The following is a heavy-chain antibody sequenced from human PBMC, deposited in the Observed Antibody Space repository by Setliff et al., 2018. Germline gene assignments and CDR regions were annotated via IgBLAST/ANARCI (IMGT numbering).Heavy chain of an antibody. CDR3: ARQQWLVGGFDY. D-gene: IGHD6-19*01. CDR1: GYTFTSYY. CDR2: INPNSGGT. Sequence: ASVKVSCKASGYTFTSYYMHWVRQAPGRGLEWMGWINPNSGGTNYAQKFQGWVTMTRDTSISTAYMELSRLRSDDTAVYYCARQQWLVGGFDYWGQGTLVTVSS. V-gene: IGHV1-2*04. J-gene: IGHJ4*02.